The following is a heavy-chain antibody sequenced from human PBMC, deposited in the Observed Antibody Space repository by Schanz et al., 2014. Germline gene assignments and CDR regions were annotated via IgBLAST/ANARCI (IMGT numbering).Heavy chain of an antibody. V-gene: IGHV3-33*01. CDR1: GFTFSKYG. CDR3: ASSRTRYCSSTSCVPGAFDF. J-gene: IGHJ3*01. CDR2: IWYNGSNK. D-gene: IGHD2-2*01. Sequence: QVQLVESGGGVVQPGRSLRLSCAASGFTFSKYGVHWVRQAPGKGLEWVAVIWYNGSNKYYADSVRGRFTISRDNSKNTLYLQMNSLRVDDTAVYYCASSRTRYCSSTSCVPGAFDFWGQGTLVTVSS.